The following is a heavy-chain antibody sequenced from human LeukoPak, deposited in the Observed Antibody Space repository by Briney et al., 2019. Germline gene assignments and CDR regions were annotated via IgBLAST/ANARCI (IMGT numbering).Heavy chain of an antibody. V-gene: IGHV4-39*01. Sequence: SETLSLTCTVSGGSISSSSYYWGWIRQPPGKGLEWIGSIYYSGSTYYNPSLKSRVTISVDTSKNQFSLKLSSVTAADTAVYHCARQYDYVWGSYRATFDYWGQGTLVTVSS. CDR1: GGSISSSSYY. CDR3: ARQYDYVWGSYRATFDY. D-gene: IGHD3-16*02. J-gene: IGHJ4*02. CDR2: IYYSGST.